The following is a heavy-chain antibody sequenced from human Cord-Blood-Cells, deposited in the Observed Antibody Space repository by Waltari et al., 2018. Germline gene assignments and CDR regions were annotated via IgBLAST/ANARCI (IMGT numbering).Heavy chain of an antibody. CDR3: ARDLGTDYDFWSGVEGGFDY. CDR1: GGSFSGYY. V-gene: IGHV4-34*01. CDR2: INHTGRT. Sequence: QVQLQQWGAGVLKPTDNLSLTCAVYGGSFSGYYWSWIRQPPGTGLEWIVEINHTGRTNYNPSLKRRVTISVDTSKNQFSLKLSSVTAADTAVYYCARDLGTDYDFWSGVEGGFDYWGQGTLVTVSS. J-gene: IGHJ4*02. D-gene: IGHD3-3*01.